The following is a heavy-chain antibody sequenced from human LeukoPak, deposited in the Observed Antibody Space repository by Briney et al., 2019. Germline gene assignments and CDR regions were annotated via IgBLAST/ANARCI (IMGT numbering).Heavy chain of an antibody. CDR3: ARVGTPMVTIVAPYYMDV. CDR1: GLTFSSYS. J-gene: IGHJ6*03. Sequence: GGSLRLSCAASGLTFSSYSMSWVRQPPGKGLEWVSSISSSSSYIYYADSVRGRFTIPRDNPKHSLYLRMNSLRAEDRAVYYCARVGTPMVTIVAPYYMDVWGKGTTVTVSS. V-gene: IGHV3-21*01. CDR2: ISSSSSYI. D-gene: IGHD5-18*01.